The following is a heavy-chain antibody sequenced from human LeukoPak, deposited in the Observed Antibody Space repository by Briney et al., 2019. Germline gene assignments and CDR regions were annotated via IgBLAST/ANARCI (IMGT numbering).Heavy chain of an antibody. J-gene: IGHJ4*02. CDR2: ISSNGGGT. V-gene: IGHV3-64D*09. D-gene: IGHD3-16*01. Sequence: GGSLRLSCSASGFTFSNYAMRWVRQAPGKGLEDVSVISSNGGGTYYADSVKGRFTISRDNSKNTLYLQMSSLRAEDTAVYSCVNNDLIPAPTSRHYWGQGTQVTVSS. CDR3: VNNDLIPAPTSRHY. CDR1: GFTFSNYA.